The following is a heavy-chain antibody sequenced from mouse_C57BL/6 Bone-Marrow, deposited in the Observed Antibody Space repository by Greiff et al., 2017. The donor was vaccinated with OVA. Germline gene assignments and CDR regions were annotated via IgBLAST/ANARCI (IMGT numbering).Heavy chain of an antibody. D-gene: IGHD1-2*01. CDR3: SRHYWFAY. CDR2: IYPGDGDT. Sequence: VKLQQSGPELVKPGASVTISCKASGYAFSSSWMNWVKQRPGKGLEWIGRIYPGDGDTNYNGKFKGKATLTADKSSSTAYSQLSSLTAEDSAVYFYSRHYWFAYWGQGTRVTVSA. V-gene: IGHV1-82*01. J-gene: IGHJ3*01. CDR1: GYAFSSSW.